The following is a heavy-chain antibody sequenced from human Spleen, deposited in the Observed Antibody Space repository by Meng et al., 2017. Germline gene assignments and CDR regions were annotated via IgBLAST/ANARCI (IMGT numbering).Heavy chain of an antibody. J-gene: IGHJ5*02. CDR2: IGHSGIT. CDR3: VRSSGWVRTGFDP. CDR1: GGSISTSGYY. V-gene: IGHV4-39*01. D-gene: IGHD6-19*01. Sequence: QPQLQESGPGLVKPSEALSLPLIVSGGSISTSGYYWGWIRQPPGKGLEWIGSIGHSGITYYTPSLKSRVTVSIDTSKSQFSLKLTSVTAADTAVYYCVRSSGWVRTGFDPWGQGTLVTVSS.